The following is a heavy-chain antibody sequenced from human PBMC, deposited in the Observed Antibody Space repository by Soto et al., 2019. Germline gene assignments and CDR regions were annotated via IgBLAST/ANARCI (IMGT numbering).Heavy chain of an antibody. V-gene: IGHV4-34*01. CDR1: GGSFSGYY. Sequence: QVQLQQWGAGLLKPSETLSLTCAVYGGSFSGYYWSWIRQPPGKGLAWIGEINHSGSTNYNPSLKNRVTISVDTSKNQFSLKLSSVTAADTAVYYCARGERNDFWCGSFFYYLGQGTLVTVSS. CDR3: ARGERNDFWCGSFFYY. J-gene: IGHJ4*02. D-gene: IGHD3-3*01. CDR2: INHSGST.